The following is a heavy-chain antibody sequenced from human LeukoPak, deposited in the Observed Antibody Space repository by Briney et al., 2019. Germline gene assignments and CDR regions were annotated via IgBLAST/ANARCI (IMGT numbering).Heavy chain of an antibody. D-gene: IGHD2/OR15-2a*01. CDR3: ARSMSEAFDI. CDR2: IIPIFGTA. CDR1: GGTFSSYA. Sequence: SVKVSCKASGGTFSSYAISWVRQAPGQGLEWMGGIIPIFGTANYAQKFQGRVTITADESTSTAYMELSSLKSEDTAVYYCARSMSEAFDIWGQGTMVTVSS. J-gene: IGHJ3*02. V-gene: IGHV1-69*01.